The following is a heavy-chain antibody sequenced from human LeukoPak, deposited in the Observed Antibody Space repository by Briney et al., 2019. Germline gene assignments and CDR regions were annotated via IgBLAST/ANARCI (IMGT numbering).Heavy chain of an antibody. J-gene: IGHJ5*02. CDR1: GGSISSGGYS. CDR3: ARGGWDTVFDP. V-gene: IGHV4-30-2*01. CDR2: IYHSGST. D-gene: IGHD5-18*01. Sequence: SQTLSLTCAVSGGSISSGGYSWSWIRQPPGKGLEWIGYIYHSGSTYYNPSLKSRVTISVDRSKNQFSLKLSSVTAADTAVYYCARGGWDTVFDPWGQGTLVTVSS.